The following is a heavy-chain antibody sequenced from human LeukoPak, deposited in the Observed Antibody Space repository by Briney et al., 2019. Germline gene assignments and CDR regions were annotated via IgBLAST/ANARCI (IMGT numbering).Heavy chain of an antibody. CDR2: IYSGGST. V-gene: IGHV3-53*01. D-gene: IGHD6-13*01. CDR1: GFTVSSNY. Sequence: PGGSLRLSCAASGFTVSSNYMSWVRQAPGKGLEWVSVIYSGGSTYYADSVKGRFTISRDNSKNTLYLQMNSLRAEDTAVYYCARGWSGYSSSWKGYFDYWGQGTLVTVSS. CDR3: ARGWSGYSSSWKGYFDY. J-gene: IGHJ4*02.